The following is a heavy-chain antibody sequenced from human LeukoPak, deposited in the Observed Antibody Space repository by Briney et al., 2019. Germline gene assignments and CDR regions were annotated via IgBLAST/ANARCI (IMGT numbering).Heavy chain of an antibody. J-gene: IGHJ4*02. Sequence: SETLSLTCAVYGGSFSGYYWTWIRQPPGKGLEWIGEMNHSGSANYNPSLKSRVTISVDTSKNQFSLKLSSVTAADTAVYYCARGSIVADYWGQGTLVTVSS. CDR2: MNHSGSA. CDR1: GGSFSGYY. CDR3: ARGSIVADY. V-gene: IGHV4-34*01. D-gene: IGHD3-22*01.